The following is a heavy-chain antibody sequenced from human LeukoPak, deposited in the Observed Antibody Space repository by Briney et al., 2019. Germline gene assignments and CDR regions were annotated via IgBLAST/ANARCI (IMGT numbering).Heavy chain of an antibody. D-gene: IGHD1-26*01. CDR3: AINDNSRRYFQY. V-gene: IGHV1-8*02. J-gene: IGHJ1*01. Sequence: GASVKVSCKASGYTFTNYGISWVRQAPGQGLEWMGWMNPNSGNTGYAQKFQGRVTMTRNTSISTAYMELSSLRSEDTAVYYCAINDNSRRYFQYWGQGTLVTVSS. CDR2: MNPNSGNT. CDR1: GYTFTNYG.